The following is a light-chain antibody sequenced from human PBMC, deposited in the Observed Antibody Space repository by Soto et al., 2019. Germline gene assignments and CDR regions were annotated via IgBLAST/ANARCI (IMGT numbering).Light chain of an antibody. CDR3: TSYTTGSTLV. CDR2: DVS. V-gene: IGLV2-14*03. Sequence: QSALTQPASVSGSPGQSITISCTGTSSDVGAYNYVSWYQQHPGKAPKLMIYDVSNRPSGVSNRFSGSKSGNTASLTISGLQAEDEADYYCTSYTTGSTLVFWTGTKVTVL. J-gene: IGLJ1*01. CDR1: SSDVGAYNY.